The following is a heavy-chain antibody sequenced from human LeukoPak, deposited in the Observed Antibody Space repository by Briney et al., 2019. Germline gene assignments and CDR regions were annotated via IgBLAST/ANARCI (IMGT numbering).Heavy chain of an antibody. D-gene: IGHD6-19*01. CDR1: GYTFTSYA. V-gene: IGHV1-3*01. J-gene: IGHJ3*02. CDR3: AREEFIAVAGTQAFDI. CDR2: INAGNGNT. Sequence: ASVKVSCKASGYTFTSYAMHWVRQAPGQRLEWMGWINAGNGNTKYSQKFQGRVTITRDTSASTAYMELSSLRSEDTAVYYCAREEFIAVAGTQAFDIWGQGTMVTVSS.